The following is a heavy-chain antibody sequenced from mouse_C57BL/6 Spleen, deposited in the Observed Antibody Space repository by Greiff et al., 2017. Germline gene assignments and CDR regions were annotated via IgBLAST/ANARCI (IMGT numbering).Heavy chain of an antibody. CDR2: INPYNGGT. D-gene: IGHD2-3*01. V-gene: IGHV1-19*01. Sequence: EVQLQQSGPVLVKPGASVKMSCKASGYTFTDYYMNWVKQSHGKSLEWIGVINPYNGGTSYNQKFKGKATLTVDKSSSTAYMELNSLTSEDSAVYYCARDGYGYFDVWGTGTTVTVSS. CDR3: ARDGYGYFDV. J-gene: IGHJ1*03. CDR1: GYTFTDYY.